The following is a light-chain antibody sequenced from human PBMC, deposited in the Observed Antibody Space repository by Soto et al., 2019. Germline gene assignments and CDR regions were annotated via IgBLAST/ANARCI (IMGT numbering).Light chain of an antibody. J-gene: IGKJ2*01. Sequence: EIVMTQSPATLSVSPGERATLSCRASQSISSELAWYQQKPCQPPRLLIYGASTRATGVPARFTGSGSGSDFTLTISGLQSEDFALYYCQQGHNWPLTFGQGTRLEI. CDR2: GAS. V-gene: IGKV3-15*01. CDR1: QSISSE. CDR3: QQGHNWPLT.